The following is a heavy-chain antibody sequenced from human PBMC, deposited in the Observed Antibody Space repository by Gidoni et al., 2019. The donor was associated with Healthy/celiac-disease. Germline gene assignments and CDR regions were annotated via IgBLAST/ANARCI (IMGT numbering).Heavy chain of an antibody. CDR1: GFTFSSYW. J-gene: IGHJ5*02. D-gene: IGHD3-3*01. V-gene: IGHV3-74*01. CDR3: AREWSITIFGVRWFDP. Sequence: EVQLVESGGGLVQPGGSLRLSCAASGFTFSSYWMHWVRQAPGKGLVWVSRINSDGSSTRYADSVKGRFTISRDNAKNTLYLQMNSLRAEDTAVYYCAREWSITIFGVRWFDPWGQGTLVTVSS. CDR2: INSDGSST.